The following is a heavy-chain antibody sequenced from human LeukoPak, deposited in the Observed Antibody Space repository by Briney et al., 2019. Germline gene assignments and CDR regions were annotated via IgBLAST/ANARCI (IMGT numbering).Heavy chain of an antibody. CDR3: TTSSIAVAGNDY. Sequence: GGSLRLSCVASGFTFSNAWMHWVRQAPGKGLEWVGRVKSKTFGGTTDYAAPVRGRFTISRDDSKNTLYLHMNSLKTEDTAVYYCTTSSIAVAGNDYWGQGTLVTVSS. J-gene: IGHJ4*02. V-gene: IGHV3-15*07. CDR2: VKSKTFGGTT. D-gene: IGHD6-19*01. CDR1: GFTFSNAW.